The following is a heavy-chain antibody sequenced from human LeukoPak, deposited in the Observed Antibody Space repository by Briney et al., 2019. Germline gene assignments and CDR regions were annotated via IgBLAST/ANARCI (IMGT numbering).Heavy chain of an antibody. Sequence: SETLSLTGTVSGGSLSGFYWSWIRQSPRLGLEWIGLTYSDGSTMYNPSLTSRVTISVDTSKNQISLRLTSVTAADTAIYYCARDVVAVPGSDNWFDPWGQGTLVTVSS. CDR1: GGSLSGFY. J-gene: IGHJ5*02. CDR2: TYSDGST. D-gene: IGHD6-19*01. CDR3: ARDVVAVPGSDNWFDP. V-gene: IGHV4-59*01.